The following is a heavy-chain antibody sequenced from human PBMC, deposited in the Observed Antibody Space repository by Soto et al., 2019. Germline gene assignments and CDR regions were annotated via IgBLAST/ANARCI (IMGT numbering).Heavy chain of an antibody. CDR1: GFTLSHPW. CDR2: IKSKTDGGTA. D-gene: IGHD3-9*01. Sequence: PGGSLRLSCVASGFTLSHPWMTWVRQAAGKGLEWVGRIKSKTDGGTADYAAPVKGRATISRDDSKNTVYLQMNSLKTEDTAVYYGTTGIYYDISTGYHNVAYWGQGALVTVSS. CDR3: TTGIYYDISTGYHNVAY. J-gene: IGHJ4*02. V-gene: IGHV3-15*01.